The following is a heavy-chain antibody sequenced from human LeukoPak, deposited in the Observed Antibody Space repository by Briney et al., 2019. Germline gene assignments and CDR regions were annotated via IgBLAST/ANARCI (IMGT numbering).Heavy chain of an antibody. D-gene: IGHD6-6*01. V-gene: IGHV4-4*07. CDR3: ARHSAYSSSSGLNL. J-gene: IGHJ5*02. CDR1: NGSISSYF. CDR2: VYTSGST. Sequence: SETLSLTCTVSNGSISSYFWSWIRQPAGKGLQWIGRVYTSGSTNYNPSLKSRVIISLDTSKNQFSLKLSSLTAADTAVFYCARHSAYSSSSGLNLWGQGTLVTVAS.